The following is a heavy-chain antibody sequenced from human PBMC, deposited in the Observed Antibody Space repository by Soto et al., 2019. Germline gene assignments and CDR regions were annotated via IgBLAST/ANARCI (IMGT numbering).Heavy chain of an antibody. Sequence: GGSLRLSCAASGFTFSSYAMSWVRQAPGKGLEWVSAISGSGGSTYYADSVKGRFTISRDNSKNTLYLQMNSLRAEDTAVYYCAKARDSDTYYYDSSGEYYFDYWGQGTLVTVSS. D-gene: IGHD3-22*01. V-gene: IGHV3-23*01. CDR1: GFTFSSYA. CDR3: AKARDSDTYYYDSSGEYYFDY. CDR2: ISGSGGST. J-gene: IGHJ4*02.